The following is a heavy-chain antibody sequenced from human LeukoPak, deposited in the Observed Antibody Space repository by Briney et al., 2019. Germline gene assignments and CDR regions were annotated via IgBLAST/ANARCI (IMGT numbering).Heavy chain of an antibody. CDR1: GFAFSSYA. CDR3: AKKESTVTTFFEN. J-gene: IGHJ4*02. Sequence: GGSLRLSCAASGFAFSSYAMSWVRQAPGKGLEWVSDISASAGSTFYADSVKGRFTISRDNSKNTLYVQMNSLRAEDTAVYYCAKKESTVTTFFENWGQGTLVTVSS. V-gene: IGHV3-23*01. CDR2: ISASAGST. D-gene: IGHD4-17*01.